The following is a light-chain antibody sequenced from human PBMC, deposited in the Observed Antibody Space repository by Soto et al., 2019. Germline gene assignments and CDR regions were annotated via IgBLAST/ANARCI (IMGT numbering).Light chain of an antibody. CDR1: QSISNW. CDR3: QQANSFPHT. CDR2: AAS. V-gene: IGKV1-12*01. Sequence: DIQMTQSPSSVSASVGDRITITCRASQSISNWLAWYQQKPGRAPKLLIYAASTLQTGVPSRFSGSGSGTDFTLTIISLQPEDYATYYCQQANSFPHTFGPGTKVDIK. J-gene: IGKJ3*01.